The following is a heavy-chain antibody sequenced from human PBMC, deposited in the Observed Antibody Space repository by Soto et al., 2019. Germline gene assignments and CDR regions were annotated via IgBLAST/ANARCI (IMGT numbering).Heavy chain of an antibody. Sequence: QVQLVESGGGVVQPGRSLRLSCAASGFTFSSYGMHWVRQAPGKGLEWVAVISYDGSNKYYADSVEGRFTISRDNSKNTLYLQMNSLRAEDTAVYYCANGGLWGPYYYGMDVWGQGTTVTVSS. D-gene: IGHD7-27*01. J-gene: IGHJ6*02. CDR2: ISYDGSNK. CDR1: GFTFSSYG. V-gene: IGHV3-30*18. CDR3: ANGGLWGPYYYGMDV.